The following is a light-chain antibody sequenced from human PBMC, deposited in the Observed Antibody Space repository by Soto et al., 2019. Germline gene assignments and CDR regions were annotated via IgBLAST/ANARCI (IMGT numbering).Light chain of an antibody. CDR3: QQRSNWPAN. J-gene: IGKJ5*01. V-gene: IGKV3-11*01. Sequence: EIVMTQSPATLSVSPGARSTLSCRASQSVSSNLAWYQQIPGLAPSLLIYGASKRATGIPSRFSGSGSGTDFTLTISNLEPEDFAVYYCQQRSNWPANFGQGTRLEIK. CDR1: QSVSSN. CDR2: GAS.